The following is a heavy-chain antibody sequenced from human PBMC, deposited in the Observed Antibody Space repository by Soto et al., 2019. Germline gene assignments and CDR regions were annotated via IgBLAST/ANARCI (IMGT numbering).Heavy chain of an antibody. V-gene: IGHV1-69*01. J-gene: IGHJ5*02. CDR1: GGSLSSYA. CDR3: ASTPPSRRNGVVIIRWFDP. Sequence: SVKLSCKAAGGSLSSYAISWVRQAPGQGLEWMGGIIPIFGTANYAQKFQGRVTITADESTSTAYMELSSLRSEDTAVYYCASTPPSRRNGVVIIRWFDPWGQGTLVTVSS. CDR2: IIPIFGTA. D-gene: IGHD3-3*01.